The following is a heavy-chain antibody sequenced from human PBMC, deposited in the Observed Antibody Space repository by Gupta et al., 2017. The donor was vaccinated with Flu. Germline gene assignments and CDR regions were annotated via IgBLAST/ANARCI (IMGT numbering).Heavy chain of an antibody. D-gene: IGHD6-13*01. J-gene: IGHJ6*03. Sequence: EVLLLESGGGLVPPGGSLSLSWGASGFTFSSYARSWVRQDPGQGLAWVSDRSGSGGSTYYADSVKGRFTISRDNSKNTLYLQMNSLRAEDTAVYYCAKAPFTIAAAGTVYYYYYMDVWGKGTTVTVSS. V-gene: IGHV3-23*01. CDR2: RSGSGGST. CDR1: GFTFSSYA. CDR3: AKAPFTIAAAGTVYYYYYMDV.